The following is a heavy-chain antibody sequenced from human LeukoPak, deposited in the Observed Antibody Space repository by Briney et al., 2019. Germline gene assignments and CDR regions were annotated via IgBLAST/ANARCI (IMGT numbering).Heavy chain of an antibody. D-gene: IGHD3-22*01. V-gene: IGHV3-21*01. CDR3: AKSITMIVVVTKGHAFDI. Sequence: GGSLRLSCAASGFTFSSYSMNWVRQAPGKGLEWVSSISSSSSYIYYADSVKGRFTISRDNAKNSLYLQMNSLRAEDTAVYYCAKSITMIVVVTKGHAFDIWGQGTMVTVSS. J-gene: IGHJ3*02. CDR1: GFTFSSYS. CDR2: ISSSSSYI.